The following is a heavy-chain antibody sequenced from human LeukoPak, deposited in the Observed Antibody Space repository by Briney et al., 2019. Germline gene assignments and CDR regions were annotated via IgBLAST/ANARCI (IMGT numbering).Heavy chain of an antibody. V-gene: IGHV4-34*01. CDR2: INHSGST. Sequence: SETLSLTCAVYGGSFSGYYWSWIRQPPGKGLEWIGEINHSGSTNYNPSLKSRVTISVDTSKNQFSLKLSSVTAADTAVYYCARERTRHFDYWGQGTQVTVSS. CDR1: GGSFSGYY. J-gene: IGHJ4*02. CDR3: ARERTRHFDY. D-gene: IGHD1-14*01.